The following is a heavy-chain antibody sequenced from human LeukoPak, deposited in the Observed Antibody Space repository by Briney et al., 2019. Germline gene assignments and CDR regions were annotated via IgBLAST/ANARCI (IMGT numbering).Heavy chain of an antibody. J-gene: IGHJ4*02. V-gene: IGHV3-23*01. D-gene: IGHD3-9*01. CDR2: ISGSGGST. CDR1: GFTFSSYG. CDR3: ANFFDWSPRFDY. Sequence: GGSLRLSCAASGFTFSSYGMSWVRQAPGKVLEWVSAISGSGGSTYYADSVKGRFTISRDNSKNTLYLQMNSLRAEDTAVYYCANFFDWSPRFDYWGQGTLVTVSS.